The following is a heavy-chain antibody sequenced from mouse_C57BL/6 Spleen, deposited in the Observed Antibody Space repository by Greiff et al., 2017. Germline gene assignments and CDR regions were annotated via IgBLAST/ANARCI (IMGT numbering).Heavy chain of an antibody. J-gene: IGHJ3*01. CDR2: IYPGDGDT. D-gene: IGHD2-4*01. CDR1: GYAFSSSW. CDR3: ARGDDCSWFAY. V-gene: IGHV1-82*01. Sequence: QVQLQQSGPELVKPGASVKISCKASGYAFSSSWMNWVKQRPGKGLEWIGRIYPGDGDTNYNGKFKGKATLTADKSSSTAYMQLSSLTSEDSAVYFCARGDDCSWFAYWGQGTMVTVSA.